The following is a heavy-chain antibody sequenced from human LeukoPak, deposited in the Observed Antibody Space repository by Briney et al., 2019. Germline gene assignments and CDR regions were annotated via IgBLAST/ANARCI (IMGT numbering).Heavy chain of an antibody. J-gene: IGHJ6*02. D-gene: IGHD2/OR15-2a*01. V-gene: IGHV4-59*01. CDR1: GGSISRYY. CDR3: ARSLQYGNNNYYYYGMDV. Sequence: PSETLSLTCTVSGGSISRYYWSWIRQPPGKGLEWIGYIYYSGSTDYNPSLKGRVTISEDTSKNQFSLKLNSVTAADTAVYYCARSLQYGNNNYYYYGMDVWGQGTTVTVSS. CDR2: IYYSGST.